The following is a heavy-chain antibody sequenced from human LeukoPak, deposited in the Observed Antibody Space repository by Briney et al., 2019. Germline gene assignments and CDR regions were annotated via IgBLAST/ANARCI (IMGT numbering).Heavy chain of an antibody. D-gene: IGHD2/OR15-2a*01. V-gene: IGHV1-24*01. J-gene: IGHJ6*02. CDR1: GYTLTELS. CDR3: AKDIEVYVGMDV. Sequence: ASVKVSCKVSGYTLTELSMHWVRQAPGKGLEWMGGFDPEDGETIYAQKFQGRVTMTEDTSTDTAYMELSSLRAEDTALYYCAKDIEVYVGMDVWGQGTTVTVSS. CDR2: FDPEDGET.